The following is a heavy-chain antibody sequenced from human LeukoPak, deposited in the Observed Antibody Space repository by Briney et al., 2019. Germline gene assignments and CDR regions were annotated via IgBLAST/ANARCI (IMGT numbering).Heavy chain of an antibody. Sequence: GGSLRLSCAASGFTFSSYAMSWVRQAPGKGLEWVSAISGGDGATYYAASVKGRFIISRDNSKNTVYLQMSGLRADDTAVYYCAKTYQPLLSQFDYWGQGTLLTVSS. CDR1: GFTFSSYA. D-gene: IGHD2-2*01. J-gene: IGHJ4*02. CDR2: ISGGDGAT. CDR3: AKTYQPLLSQFDY. V-gene: IGHV3-23*01.